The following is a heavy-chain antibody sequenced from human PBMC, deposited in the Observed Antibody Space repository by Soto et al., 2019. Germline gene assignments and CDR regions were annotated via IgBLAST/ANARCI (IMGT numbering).Heavy chain of an antibody. D-gene: IGHD4-17*01. CDR1: GGSISSVNSH. CDR2: ISNSGST. Sequence: SETLSLTCTVSGGSISSVNSHWSWIRQPPGKGLEWIGYISNSGSTDYSPSLKNRVTISFDMSKNHFSLKLTSVTAADTAVYYCVRDEYGCPFEIWGQGAMVTVSS. V-gene: IGHV4-30-4*01. CDR3: VRDEYGCPFEI. J-gene: IGHJ3*02.